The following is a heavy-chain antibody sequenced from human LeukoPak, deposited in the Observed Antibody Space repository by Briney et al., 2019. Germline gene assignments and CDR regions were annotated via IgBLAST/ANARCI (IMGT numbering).Heavy chain of an antibody. Sequence: PSETLSLTCTVSGYSISSGYYWGWIRQPPGKGLEWIGSIYHSGSTYYNPSLKSRVTISVDTSKNQFSLKLSSVTAADTAVYYCAREGVPPNTISSWSYYYYYMDVWGKGTTVTVSS. V-gene: IGHV4-38-2*02. CDR3: AREGVPPNTISSWSYYYYYMDV. CDR1: GYSISSGYY. CDR2: IYHSGST. D-gene: IGHD3-3*01. J-gene: IGHJ6*03.